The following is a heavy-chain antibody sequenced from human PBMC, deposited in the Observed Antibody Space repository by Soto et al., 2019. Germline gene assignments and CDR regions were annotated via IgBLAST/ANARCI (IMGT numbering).Heavy chain of an antibody. J-gene: IGHJ4*02. CDR2: INAGNGNT. CDR1: GYTFTNYA. D-gene: IGHD4-17*01. Sequence: ASVKVSCKASGYTFTNYAIHWVRQAPGQRLEWMGWINAGNGNTDFSQKFQGRVTITRDTSASTAYMELSSLKSEDTALYYCARDGPDYGDFGVNGYWGQGTLVTVSS. V-gene: IGHV1-3*01. CDR3: ARDGPDYGDFGVNGY.